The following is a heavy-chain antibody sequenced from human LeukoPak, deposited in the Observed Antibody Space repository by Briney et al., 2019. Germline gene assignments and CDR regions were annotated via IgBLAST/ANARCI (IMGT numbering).Heavy chain of an antibody. D-gene: IGHD3-22*01. CDR1: GYTFTSYA. J-gene: IGHJ1*01. CDR2: INTNTGSP. V-gene: IGHV7-4-1*02. Sequence: ASLKVSCKASGYTFTSYAMNWVRQAPGQGLEWMGWINTNTGSPTYAQGFTGRFVFSLDTSVSTAYLQISSLKAEDTAVYYCAREGYFSDSGVYYVGPPQHWGQGTLVTVSS. CDR3: AREGYFSDSGVYYVGPPQH.